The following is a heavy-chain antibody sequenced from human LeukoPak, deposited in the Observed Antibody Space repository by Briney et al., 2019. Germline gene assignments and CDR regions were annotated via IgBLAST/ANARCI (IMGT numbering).Heavy chain of an antibody. Sequence: PGWSLRLSCAASGFTFSTYAMGWVRQAPLKGLEWVSTISSGGSNTYYADSVKGRFTISRDNPQNTLYLQLNSLRADDTAVYYCARVRYYDSRGYYFGAFDIWGQGTLVTVSS. CDR3: ARVRYYDSRGYYFGAFDI. V-gene: IGHV3-23*01. J-gene: IGHJ3*02. CDR1: GFTFSTYA. D-gene: IGHD3-22*01. CDR2: ISSGGSNT.